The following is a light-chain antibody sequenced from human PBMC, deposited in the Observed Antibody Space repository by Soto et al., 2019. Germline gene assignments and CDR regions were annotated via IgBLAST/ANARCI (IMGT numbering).Light chain of an antibody. J-gene: IGKJ5*01. Sequence: EIVLTQSPGTLSLSPGERATLSCRASQSVSSNYLAWYQQKPGQAPRVLIYVASSRATGIPDRFSGSGSGTDFTLTISRLEPEDFAVYYCQQYGSSPITFGQGTRLVIK. CDR3: QQYGSSPIT. V-gene: IGKV3-20*01. CDR1: QSVSSNY. CDR2: VAS.